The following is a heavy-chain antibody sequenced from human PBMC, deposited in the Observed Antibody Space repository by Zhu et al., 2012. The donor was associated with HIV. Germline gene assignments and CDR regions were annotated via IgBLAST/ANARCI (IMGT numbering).Heavy chain of an antibody. CDR1: GGSISSSSYY. CDR2: IYYSGST. D-gene: IGHD3-10*01. CDR3: ARLATMVRGXYNWFRP. Sequence: QVQLQESGPGLVKPSETLSLTCTVSGGSISSSSYYWGWIRQPPGKGLEWIGSIYYSGSTYYNPSLKSRVTISVDTSKNQFXLKLSSVTAADTAVYYCARLATMVRGXYNWFRPVGQGPWSTVSS. V-gene: IGHV4-39*07. J-gene: IGHJ5*02.